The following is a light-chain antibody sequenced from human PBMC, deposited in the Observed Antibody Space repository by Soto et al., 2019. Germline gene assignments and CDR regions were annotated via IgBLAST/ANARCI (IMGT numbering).Light chain of an antibody. Sequence: EIAMTQSPATLSVSPGERATLSCRASQSISTELAWYQQIPCQPPRLLLYSASTRATGVPARFTGSGSGSEFTLTISGLQAEDFAIYYCQQGHNWPLTFGQGTRLEI. CDR3: QQGHNWPLT. V-gene: IGKV3-15*01. CDR2: SAS. J-gene: IGKJ2*01. CDR1: QSISTE.